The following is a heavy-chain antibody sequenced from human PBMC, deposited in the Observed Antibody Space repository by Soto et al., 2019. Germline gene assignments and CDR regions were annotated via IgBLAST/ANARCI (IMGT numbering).Heavy chain of an antibody. V-gene: IGHV4-59*01. CDR3: ARVLFGRGNWFDP. Sequence: SETLSLTCTVSGGSISSYYWGWIRQPPGKGLEWIGYIYYSGSTNYNPSLKSRVTISVDTSKNQFSLRLSSVTAADTAVYYCARVLFGRGNWFDPWGQGTLVTVSS. CDR1: GGSISSYY. D-gene: IGHD3-3*01. CDR2: IYYSGST. J-gene: IGHJ5*02.